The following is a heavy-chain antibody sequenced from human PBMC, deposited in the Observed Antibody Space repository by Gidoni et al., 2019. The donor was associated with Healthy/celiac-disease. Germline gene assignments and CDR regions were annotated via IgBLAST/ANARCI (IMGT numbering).Heavy chain of an antibody. Sequence: EVQLLESGGGLAQPGASLRLPCAASGFIFSSHAMSWGRQAPGKGLEWVSGNSAGGGATYYGESVKGRFTISRDNSKNTLSLQMNSLRAEDTAVYYCAKDRLTLDALDIWGQGTTVTVSS. CDR3: AKDRLTLDALDI. D-gene: IGHD2-15*01. CDR2: NSAGGGAT. J-gene: IGHJ3*02. V-gene: IGHV3-23*01. CDR1: GFIFSSHA.